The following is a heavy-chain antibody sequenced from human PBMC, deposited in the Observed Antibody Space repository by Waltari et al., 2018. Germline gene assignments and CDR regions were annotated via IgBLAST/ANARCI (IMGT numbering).Heavy chain of an antibody. CDR3: VTKNVGATVDY. CDR1: GYTFTGYY. CDR2: INAKSGVT. D-gene: IGHD1-26*01. J-gene: IGHJ4*02. Sequence: QGQLVQSGAEVKKPGASVKVSCKASGYTFTGYYMHWVRQAPGQGLEWRGWINAKSGVTKYAQAFQDRVSLTRDTSITTAYMELNRLTSDDTATYFCVTKNVGATVDYWGQGTLVIVSS. V-gene: IGHV1-2*02.